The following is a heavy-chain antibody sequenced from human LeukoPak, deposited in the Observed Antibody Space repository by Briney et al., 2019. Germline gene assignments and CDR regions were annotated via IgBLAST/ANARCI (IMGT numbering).Heavy chain of an antibody. CDR3: AKAASKRTDYGDYAFYYYMDV. Sequence: PGGSLRLSCAASGLTFSSYSMNWVRQAPGKGLEWVSYISSSSTTIYYADSVKGRFTISRDNAKNSLYLQMNSLRAEDTAVYYCAKAASKRTDYGDYAFYYYMDVWGKGTTVTISS. V-gene: IGHV3-48*01. D-gene: IGHD4-17*01. CDR1: GLTFSSYS. J-gene: IGHJ6*03. CDR2: ISSSSTTI.